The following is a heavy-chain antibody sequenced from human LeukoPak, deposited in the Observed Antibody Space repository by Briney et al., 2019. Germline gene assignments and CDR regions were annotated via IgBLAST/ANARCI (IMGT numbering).Heavy chain of an antibody. CDR2: ICSTSSYT. CDR3: ARDSMVREKLLDY. D-gene: IGHD3-10*01. CDR1: GFTFSDYY. Sequence: GGSLRLSCAASGFTFSDYYMSWIRQAPGKGLEWGSYICSTSSYTNYADSVKGRFTISRDNAKNSLYLQMNSLRADDTAVYYCARDSMVREKLLDYWGQGALVTVSS. V-gene: IGHV3-11*05. J-gene: IGHJ4*02.